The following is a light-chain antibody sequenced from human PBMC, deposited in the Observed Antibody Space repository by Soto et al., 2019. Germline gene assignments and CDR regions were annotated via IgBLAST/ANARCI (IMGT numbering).Light chain of an antibody. Sequence: QSVLTQPASVSGSPGQSITISFTGTTSDVGCYNYVSWYQQHPEKFHRLMIYEVNNRPSGVSNRLSGSKSGNTASLTISGLQAEDEGDDYCNSYTSNTLVGFGGGTKLTVL. CDR2: EVN. V-gene: IGLV2-14*01. J-gene: IGLJ2*01. CDR3: NSYTSNTLVG. CDR1: TSDVGCYNY.